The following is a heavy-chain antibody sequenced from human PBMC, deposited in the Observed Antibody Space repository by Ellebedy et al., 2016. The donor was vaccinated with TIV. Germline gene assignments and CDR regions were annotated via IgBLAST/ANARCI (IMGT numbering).Heavy chain of an antibody. J-gene: IGHJ3*02. D-gene: IGHD6-13*01. V-gene: IGHV4-59*01. Sequence: MPSETLSLTCTVSGGSISSYYWSWIRQPPGKGLEWIGYSSYSGSTNYNPSLKSRVTISVDTSKNQFSLRLRSVTAADTAVYYCARVVWQQPVSYAFDIWGQGTMVTVSS. CDR1: GGSISSYY. CDR2: SSYSGST. CDR3: ARVVWQQPVSYAFDI.